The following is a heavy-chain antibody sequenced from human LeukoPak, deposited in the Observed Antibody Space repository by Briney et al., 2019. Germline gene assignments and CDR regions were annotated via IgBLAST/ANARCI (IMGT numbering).Heavy chain of an antibody. Sequence: ASVKVSCKASGYTFTSYAMHWVRQAPGQRLEWMGWMNPNSGNTGYAQKFQGRVTMTRNTSISTAYMELSSLRSEDTAVYYCAKGAGLWFGENYFEHWGQGTLVTVSS. D-gene: IGHD3-10*01. CDR2: MNPNSGNT. CDR3: AKGAGLWFGENYFEH. CDR1: GYTFTSYA. J-gene: IGHJ4*02. V-gene: IGHV1-8*02.